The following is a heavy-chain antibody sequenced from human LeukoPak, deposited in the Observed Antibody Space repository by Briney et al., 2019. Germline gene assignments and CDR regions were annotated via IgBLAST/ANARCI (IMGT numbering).Heavy chain of an antibody. J-gene: IGHJ4*02. CDR3: AKDLLLDGYNFLGY. Sequence: GGSLRLSCAASGFTFSSYGMSWVRQAPGKGLEWVSGISGSGGSTYYAESVKGRFTISRDNSKNTLYLQMNSLRAEDTAVYYCAKDLLLDGYNFLGYWGQGTLVTVSS. D-gene: IGHD5-24*01. CDR2: ISGSGGST. CDR1: GFTFSSYG. V-gene: IGHV3-23*01.